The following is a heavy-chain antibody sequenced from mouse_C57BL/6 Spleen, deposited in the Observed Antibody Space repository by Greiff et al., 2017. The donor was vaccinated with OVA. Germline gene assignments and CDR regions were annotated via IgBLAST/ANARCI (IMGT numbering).Heavy chain of an antibody. D-gene: IGHD1-1*01. CDR2: IYPRSGNT. CDR3: ARSFGTTVVAPNDY. V-gene: IGHV1-81*01. CDR1: GYTFTSYG. Sequence: QVQLKQSGAELARPGASVKLSCKASGYTFTSYGISWVKQRTGQGLEWIGEIYPRSGNTYYNEKFKGKATLTADKSSSTAYMELRSLTSEDSAVYFCARSFGTTVVAPNDYWGQGTTLTVSS. J-gene: IGHJ2*01.